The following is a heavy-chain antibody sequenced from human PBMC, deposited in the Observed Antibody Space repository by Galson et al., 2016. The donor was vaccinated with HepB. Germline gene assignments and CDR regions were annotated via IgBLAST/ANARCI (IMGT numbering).Heavy chain of an antibody. J-gene: IGHJ4*02. D-gene: IGHD4-17*01. CDR2: INTYNGDT. Sequence: SVKVSCKASGYTFTNYGISWVRQAPGRGLEWMGWINTYNGDTNYAQKLQGRVAMTTDTSTSTAYMELRSLRSDDTAVYYCAQGPSFYGDPTDYWGQGTLITVSS. V-gene: IGHV1-18*01. CDR3: AQGPSFYGDPTDY. CDR1: GYTFTNYG.